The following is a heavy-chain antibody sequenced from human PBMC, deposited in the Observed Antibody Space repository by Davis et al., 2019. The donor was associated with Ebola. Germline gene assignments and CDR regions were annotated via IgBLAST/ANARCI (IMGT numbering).Heavy chain of an antibody. CDR1: GYTFTSYV. CDR2: INPNSGGT. J-gene: IGHJ4*02. V-gene: IGHV1-2*02. D-gene: IGHD4-17*01. CDR3: ASQTTVTTPPDY. Sequence: ASVKVSCKASGYTFTSYVFSWVRQAPGQGLEWMGGINPNSGGTNYAQKFQGRVTMTRDTSISTAYMELSRLRSDDTAVYYCASQTTVTTPPDYWGQGTLVTVSS.